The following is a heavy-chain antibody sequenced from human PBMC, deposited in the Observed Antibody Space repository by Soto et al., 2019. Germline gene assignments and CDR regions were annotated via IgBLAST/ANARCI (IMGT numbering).Heavy chain of an antibody. Sequence: PSETLSLTCAVYGGSFSDYYWTWIRQPPGKGLEWIGEINDSGSTNYDPSLKSRVSISVDTSRKQFSLRLTSVTAADTGVYFCARVGGYCTGTSYTRCYGAFYIRGQGTTVTVSS. D-gene: IGHD2-8*02. CDR1: GGSFSDYY. J-gene: IGHJ3*02. CDR3: ARVGGYCTGTSYTRCYGAFYI. V-gene: IGHV4-34*01. CDR2: INDSGST.